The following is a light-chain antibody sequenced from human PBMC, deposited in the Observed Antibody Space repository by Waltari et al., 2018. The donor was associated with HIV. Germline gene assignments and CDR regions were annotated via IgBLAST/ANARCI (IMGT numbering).Light chain of an antibody. CDR2: EGS. CDR3: CSYAGSSTLEV. Sequence: SALTQPASVSGSPAQPITISCTGTSSDVGSYNLFSWYQQHPGKAPKLMMYEGSRRPSGVSNRFSGSKSGNTASLTISGLQAEDEADYYCCSYAGSSTLEVFGGGIKLTVL. J-gene: IGLJ2*01. CDR1: SSDVGSYNL. V-gene: IGLV2-23*01.